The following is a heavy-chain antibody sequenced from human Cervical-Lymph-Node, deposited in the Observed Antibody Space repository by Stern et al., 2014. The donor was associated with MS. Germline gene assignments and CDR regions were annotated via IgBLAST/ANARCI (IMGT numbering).Heavy chain of an antibody. V-gene: IGHV3-7*01. CDR3: AAGYGKYAN. J-gene: IGHJ4*02. Sequence: VHLVESGGGLVQPGGSLRLSCAASGFIFENYWMTWVRQAPGKGLEWVANINEDGSTKNYVDSVRGRFTISRDNARNSMSLQMNSLTAEDTALYYCAAGYGKYANWGQGTLVTVSS. CDR1: GFIFENYW. D-gene: IGHD2-15*01. CDR2: INEDGSTK.